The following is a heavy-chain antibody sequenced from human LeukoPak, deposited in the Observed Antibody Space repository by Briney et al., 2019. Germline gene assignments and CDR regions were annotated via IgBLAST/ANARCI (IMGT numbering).Heavy chain of an antibody. D-gene: IGHD3-22*01. J-gene: IGHJ4*02. CDR3: ARSRKYYYDSSGYWDY. Sequence: GRSLRLSCAASGFTFDDYTMHWVRQAPGKGLEWVSGISWNSGSIGYADSVKGRFTISRDNAKNSLYLQMNSLRAEDTAVYYCARSRKYYYDSSGYWDYWGQGTLVTVSS. CDR2: ISWNSGSI. V-gene: IGHV3-9*01. CDR1: GFTFDDYT.